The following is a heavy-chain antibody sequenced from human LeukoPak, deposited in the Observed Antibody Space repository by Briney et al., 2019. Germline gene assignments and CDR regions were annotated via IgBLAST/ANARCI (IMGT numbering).Heavy chain of an antibody. CDR3: ARPGGEIAAAAKSGYYFDY. CDR1: GFTFSSYG. V-gene: IGHV3-33*01. D-gene: IGHD6-13*01. CDR2: IWYEGSNK. J-gene: IGHJ4*02. Sequence: GGSLRLSCAASGFTFSSYGMHGVRQAPGKGREGVAVIWYEGSNKYYADSVKGRFTICRDTSKTTLYLQMNRLRAEDTAVYYCARPGGEIAAAAKSGYYFDYWGQGTLVTVSS.